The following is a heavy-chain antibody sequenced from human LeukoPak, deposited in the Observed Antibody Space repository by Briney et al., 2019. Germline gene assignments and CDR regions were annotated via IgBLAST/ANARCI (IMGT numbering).Heavy chain of an antibody. CDR1: GFTFNTYA. V-gene: IGHV3-23*01. J-gene: IGHJ6*02. D-gene: IGHD2-8*01. Sequence: GGSLRLSCAASGASGFTFNTYAMSWVRQAPGKGLEWVSALSTSGGSTYHADSVKGRFTISRDNSKSTLYLQMNSLRAEDTAVYYCAKDLQGPHNVPMAYGMDVWGQGTTVTVSS. CDR3: AKDLQGPHNVPMAYGMDV. CDR2: LSTSGGST.